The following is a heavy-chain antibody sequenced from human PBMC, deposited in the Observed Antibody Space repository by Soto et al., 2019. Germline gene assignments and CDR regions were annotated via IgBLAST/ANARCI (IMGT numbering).Heavy chain of an antibody. CDR1: GFTLSSYG. CDR2: IWYDGSNK. V-gene: IGHV3-33*01. J-gene: IGHJ4*02. Sequence: PGGSLRLSCAASGFTLSSYGMHWVRQAPGKGLEWVAVIWYDGSNKYYADSVKGRFTISRDNSKNTLYLQMNSLRAEDTAVYYCARDPSFDCLLYYFAYWGQGTLVTVSS. D-gene: IGHD3-9*01. CDR3: ARDPSFDCLLYYFAY.